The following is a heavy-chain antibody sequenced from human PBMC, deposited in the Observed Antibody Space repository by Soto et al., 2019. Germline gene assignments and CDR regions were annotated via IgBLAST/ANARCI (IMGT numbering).Heavy chain of an antibody. V-gene: IGHV4-30-2*01. CDR1: GGSISSGGYS. CDR3: ARAHGSGWGAFDI. D-gene: IGHD3-10*01. J-gene: IGHJ3*02. Sequence: QLQLQESGSELVKPSQTLSLTCAVSGGSISSGGYSWSWIRQPPGKGLEWIGYIYHSGSTYYNPSLKSRVTISVDGSKNQSSLKLSSVTAADTAVYYCARAHGSGWGAFDIWGQGTMVTVSS. CDR2: IYHSGST.